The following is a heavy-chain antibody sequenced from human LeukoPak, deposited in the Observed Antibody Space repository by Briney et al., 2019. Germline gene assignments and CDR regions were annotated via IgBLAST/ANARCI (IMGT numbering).Heavy chain of an antibody. V-gene: IGHV3-30*04. CDR3: ARGYGSGSYYLY. CDR2: ISYDGSNK. J-gene: IGHJ4*02. CDR1: GFTFSSYA. D-gene: IGHD3-10*01. Sequence: PGGSLRLSCAASGFTFSSYAMHWVRQAPGKGLEWVAVISYDGSNKYYADSVKGRFTISRDNSKNTLYLQMNSLRAEDTAVYYCARGYGSGSYYLYWGQGTLVTVSS.